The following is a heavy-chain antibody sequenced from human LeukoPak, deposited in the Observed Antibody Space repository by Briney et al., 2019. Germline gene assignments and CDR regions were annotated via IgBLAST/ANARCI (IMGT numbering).Heavy chain of an antibody. V-gene: IGHV3-7*01. CDR3: ARVKIHIVVVPAEADY. CDR2: IKKDGSEK. D-gene: IGHD2-2*01. CDR1: GFTFSSNW. J-gene: IGHJ4*02. Sequence: PGGSLRLSCAASGFTFSSNWMSWVRQAPGKGLEWVANIKKDGSEKYYVDSVKGRFTISRDNAKNSLYLQMNSLRAEDTAVYYCARVKIHIVVVPAEADYWGQGTLVTVSS.